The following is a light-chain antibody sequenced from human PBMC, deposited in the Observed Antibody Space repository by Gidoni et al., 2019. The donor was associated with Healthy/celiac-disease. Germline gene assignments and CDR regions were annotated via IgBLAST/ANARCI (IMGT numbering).Light chain of an antibody. V-gene: IGKV3-15*01. CDR1: QSVSSN. CDR3: QQYNNWPPA. CDR2: GAS. J-gene: IGKJ1*01. Sequence: EIVMTQSPATLSVSPGERATLSCRARQSVSSNLAWYQQKPGQAPRLLIYGASTRATGIPARFSGSGSGTEFTLTISSLQSEDFAVYYCQQYNNWPPACGQGTKVEIK.